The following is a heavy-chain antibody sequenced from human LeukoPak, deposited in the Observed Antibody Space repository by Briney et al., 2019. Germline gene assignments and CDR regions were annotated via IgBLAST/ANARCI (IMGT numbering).Heavy chain of an antibody. CDR2: IKQDGSEK. J-gene: IGHJ6*03. CDR1: GFTFSSYW. CDR3: ARAITNYDFWSGYYNSPSYYYYMDV. V-gene: IGHV3-7*01. D-gene: IGHD3-3*01. Sequence: PGGSLRLSCAASGFTFSSYWMSWVRQAPGKGLEWVANIKQDGSEKYYVDSVKGRFTISRDNAKNSLYLQMNSLRAEDTAVYYCARAITNYDFWSGYYNSPSYYYYMDVWGKGTTVTVSS.